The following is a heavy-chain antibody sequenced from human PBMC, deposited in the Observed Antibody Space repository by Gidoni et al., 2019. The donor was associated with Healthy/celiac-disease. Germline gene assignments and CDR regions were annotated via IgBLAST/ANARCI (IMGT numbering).Heavy chain of an antibody. CDR2: INHSGST. D-gene: IGHD3-10*01. Sequence: QVQLQQWGAGLLKPSETLSLTCAVYGGSFSGYYWSWIRQPPGKGLEWIGEINHSGSTNYNPSLKSRVTISVDTSKNQFSLKLSSVTAADTAVYYCARGQDSTMVPGNVHYYYGMDVWGQGTTVTVAS. CDR1: GGSFSGYY. CDR3: ARGQDSTMVPGNVHYYYGMDV. J-gene: IGHJ6*02. V-gene: IGHV4-34*01.